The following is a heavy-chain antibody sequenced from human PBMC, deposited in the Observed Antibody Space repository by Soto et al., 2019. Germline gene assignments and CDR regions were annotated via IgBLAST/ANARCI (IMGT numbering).Heavy chain of an antibody. V-gene: IGHV4-31*03. Sequence: QVQLQESGPGLVKPSQTLSLTCTVSGVSISSGGYYWSWIRQHPGKGLEWIGYIYYSGSTYYNPSLKSRVTISVDTSKNQFSLKLSSVTAADTAVYYCPRDLGAFGGAFDYWGQGTLVTVSS. CDR2: IYYSGST. CDR3: PRDLGAFGGAFDY. D-gene: IGHD3-16*01. CDR1: GVSISSGGYY. J-gene: IGHJ4*02.